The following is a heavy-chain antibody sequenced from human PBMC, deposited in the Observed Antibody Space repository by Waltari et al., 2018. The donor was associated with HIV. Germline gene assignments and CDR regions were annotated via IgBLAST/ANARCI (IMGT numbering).Heavy chain of an antibody. Sequence: QVQLQESGPGLVKPSETLSLTCTVSGGSISSYYWSWIRQPPGKGLEWIGYIYYSGSTNYNPSLKSRVTISVDTSKNQFSLKLSSVTAADTAVYYCARTVGYCSGGSCLYNWFDPWGQGTLVTVSS. CDR1: GGSISSYY. J-gene: IGHJ5*02. CDR3: ARTVGYCSGGSCLYNWFDP. V-gene: IGHV4-59*01. CDR2: IYYSGST. D-gene: IGHD2-15*01.